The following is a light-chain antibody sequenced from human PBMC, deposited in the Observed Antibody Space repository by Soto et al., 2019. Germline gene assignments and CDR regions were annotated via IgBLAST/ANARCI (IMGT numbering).Light chain of an antibody. Sequence: IEMTQSPSTLSASVGDRVTITCRASQNIKSWLAWYRQKAGTAPKLLIYDASTLESGVPSRFSGSGSGTEFTLTISSMQPDDFANSSCQQYDDYPHTFGGGTKVDXK. V-gene: IGKV1-5*01. J-gene: IGKJ4*01. CDR1: QNIKSW. CDR3: QQYDDYPHT. CDR2: DAS.